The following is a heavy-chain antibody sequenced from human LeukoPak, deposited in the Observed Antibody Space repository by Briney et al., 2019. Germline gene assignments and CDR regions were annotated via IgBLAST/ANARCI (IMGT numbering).Heavy chain of an antibody. Sequence: GGSLRLSCAASGFTFSSYSMNWVRQAPGKGLEWVSSVSSGISYIYYADSVKGRFTISRDNAKNSLYLQMNSLRAGDTAVYYCARDQRYCSSSSCPWEPFDYWGQGTLVTVSS. V-gene: IGHV3-21*04. D-gene: IGHD2-2*01. J-gene: IGHJ4*02. CDR2: VSSGISYI. CDR1: GFTFSSYS. CDR3: ARDQRYCSSSSCPWEPFDY.